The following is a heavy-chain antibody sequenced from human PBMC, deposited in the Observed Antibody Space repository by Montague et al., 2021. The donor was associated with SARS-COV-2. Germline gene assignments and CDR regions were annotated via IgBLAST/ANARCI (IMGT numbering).Heavy chain of an antibody. Sequence: SLRLSCAASGFTVSSNYMSWVRQAPGKGLEWVSVIYSGGSTYYADSVKGRFTISRDNSKNTVYLQMNSLRAEDTAGYYCARDPGRGMVRGVRGYYYGMDVWGQGTTVTVSS. CDR3: ARDPGRGMVRGVRGYYYGMDV. D-gene: IGHD3-10*01. CDR1: GFTVSSNY. CDR2: IYSGGST. V-gene: IGHV3-66*01. J-gene: IGHJ6*02.